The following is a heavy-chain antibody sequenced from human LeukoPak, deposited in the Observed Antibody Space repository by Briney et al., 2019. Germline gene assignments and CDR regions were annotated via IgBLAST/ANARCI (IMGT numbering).Heavy chain of an antibody. J-gene: IGHJ6*03. CDR3: ARGVRSTAEYYYYYYMDV. D-gene: IGHD3-3*01. V-gene: IGHV4-59*01. CDR1: GGSISSYY. Sequence: SETLSLTCIVSGGSISSYYWSWIRQPPGKGLEWIGYIYYSGSTNYNPSLKSRVTISVDTSKNQFSLKLSSVTAADTAVYYCARGVRSTAEYYYYYYMDVWGKGTTVTVSS. CDR2: IYYSGST.